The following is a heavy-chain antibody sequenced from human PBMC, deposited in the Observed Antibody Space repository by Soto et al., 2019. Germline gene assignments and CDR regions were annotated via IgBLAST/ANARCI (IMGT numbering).Heavy chain of an antibody. CDR1: GGSISSSSYY. CDR2: IYYSGST. D-gene: IGHD1-26*01. Sequence: SETLSLTCTVSGGSISSSSYYWGWIRQPPGKGLEWIGSIYYSGSTYYNPSLKSRVTISVDTSKNQFSLKLSSVTAADTAVYYCARGLVVGATRMNWFDPWGQGTLVTVSS. CDR3: ARGLVVGATRMNWFDP. V-gene: IGHV4-39*01. J-gene: IGHJ5*02.